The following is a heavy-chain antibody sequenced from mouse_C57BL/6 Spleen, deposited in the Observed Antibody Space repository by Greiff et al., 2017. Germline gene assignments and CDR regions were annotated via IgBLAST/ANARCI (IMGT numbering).Heavy chain of an antibody. Sequence: EVKLMESGGDLVKPGGSLKLSCAASGFTFSSYGMSWVRQTPDKRLEWVATISSGGSYTYYPDSVKGRFTISRDNAKNTLYLQMSSLKSEDTAMYYCARHDYGSSSYWYFDVWGTGTTVTVSS. CDR3: ARHDYGSSSYWYFDV. CDR1: GFTFSSYG. CDR2: ISSGGSYT. D-gene: IGHD1-1*01. V-gene: IGHV5-6*01. J-gene: IGHJ1*03.